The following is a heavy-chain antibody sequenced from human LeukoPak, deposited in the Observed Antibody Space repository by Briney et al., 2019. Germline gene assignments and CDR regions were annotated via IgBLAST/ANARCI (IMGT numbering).Heavy chain of an antibody. CDR1: GFMFSQHT. Sequence: PGGSLRLSCAVSGFMFSQHTMSWVRQAPGERLEWVSSISGSGDATRYADSVMGRFTISRDNAENTLSLQMNSLRAEDTAVYYCAKSDCASDGCKLLNYWGQGTLVTASS. CDR2: ISGSGDAT. V-gene: IGHV3-23*01. D-gene: IGHD3-10*01. J-gene: IGHJ4*02. CDR3: AKSDCASDGCKLLNY.